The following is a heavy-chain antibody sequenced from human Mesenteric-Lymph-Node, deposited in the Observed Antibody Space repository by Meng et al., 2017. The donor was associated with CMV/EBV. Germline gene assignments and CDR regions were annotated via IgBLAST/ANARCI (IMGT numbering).Heavy chain of an antibody. J-gene: IGHJ4*02. V-gene: IGHV3-48*03. D-gene: IGHD6-19*01. CDR3: ATRLFYNSDWQGVDY. CDR2: ISSSGSTI. CDR1: GFTFSSYE. Sequence: GESLKISCAASGFTFSSYEMNWVRQAPGKGLEWVSYISSSGSTIYYADSVKGRFTISRDNAKNSLYLQMNSLSAEDTAVYYCATRLFYNSDWQGVDYWGQGTLVTVSS.